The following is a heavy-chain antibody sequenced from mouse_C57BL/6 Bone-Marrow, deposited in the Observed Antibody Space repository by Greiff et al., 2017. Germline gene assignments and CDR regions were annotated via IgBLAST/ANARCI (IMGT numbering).Heavy chain of an antibody. J-gene: IGHJ4*01. CDR3: AREDGDDYAMDY. Sequence: VQLQQPGAELVMPGASVKLSCKASGYTFTSYWMHWVKQRPGQGLEWIGEIDPSDSYTNYNQKFKGKSTLTVDKSSSTAYMQLSSLTSEDSAVYYCAREDGDDYAMDYWGQGTSVTVSS. V-gene: IGHV1-69*01. CDR2: IDPSDSYT. CDR1: GYTFTSYW. D-gene: IGHD3-3*01.